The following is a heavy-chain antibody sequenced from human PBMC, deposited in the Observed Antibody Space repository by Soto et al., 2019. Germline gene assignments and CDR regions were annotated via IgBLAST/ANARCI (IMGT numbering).Heavy chain of an antibody. CDR3: ARRGPGTYFDY. J-gene: IGHJ4*02. D-gene: IGHD6-13*01. V-gene: IGHV3-23*01. Sequence: GGSLSLSCAASGFTFRSYARSWVRQAPGKGLEWVSVISGSGGSTYYADSVKGRFSISRDNSKNTLYLQMNSLRAEDTAVYYCARRGPGTYFDYWGQGTLVTVSS. CDR1: GFTFRSYA. CDR2: ISGSGGST.